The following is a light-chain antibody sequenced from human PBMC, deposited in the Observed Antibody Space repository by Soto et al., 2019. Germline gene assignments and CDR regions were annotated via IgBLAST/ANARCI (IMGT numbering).Light chain of an antibody. CDR1: SSNIGAGYD. V-gene: IGLV1-40*01. Sequence: QSVLTQPPSVSGAPGQRVTISSTGSSSNIGAGYDVHWYQQLPGTAPKLLIYGNSNRPSGVPDRFSGSKSGTSASLAITGLQAEDEADYYCPSYDSSLSAWVFGGGTKLTVL. J-gene: IGLJ3*02. CDR2: GNS. CDR3: PSYDSSLSAWV.